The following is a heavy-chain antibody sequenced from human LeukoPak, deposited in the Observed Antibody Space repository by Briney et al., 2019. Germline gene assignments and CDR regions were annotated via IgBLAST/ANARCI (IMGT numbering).Heavy chain of an antibody. J-gene: IGHJ4*02. Sequence: GGSLRLSCAASGFTFSDYYMSWIRQAPGKGLEWVSYISSSGSTIYYADSVKGRFTISRDNAKNSLYLQMNSLRAEDTAVYYCAREHSSSWHLGYYFDYWGQGTLVTVSS. CDR2: ISSSGSTI. CDR1: GFTFSDYY. CDR3: AREHSSSWHLGYYFDY. D-gene: IGHD6-13*01. V-gene: IGHV3-11*01.